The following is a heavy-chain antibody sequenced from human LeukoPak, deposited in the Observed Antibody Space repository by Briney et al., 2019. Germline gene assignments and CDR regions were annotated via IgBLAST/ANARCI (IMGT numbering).Heavy chain of an antibody. CDR2: INHSGST. D-gene: IGHD3-10*01. J-gene: IGHJ6*02. V-gene: IGHV4-34*01. CDR3: ARLRGYYGSGSYLSYYYYGMDV. CDR1: GGSFSGYY. Sequence: PSETLSLTCAVYGGSFSGYYWSWIRQPPGKGLEWIREINHSGSTNYNPSLKSRVTISVDTSKNQFSLKLSSVTAADTAVYYCARLRGYYGSGSYLSYYYYGMDVWGQGTTVTVSS.